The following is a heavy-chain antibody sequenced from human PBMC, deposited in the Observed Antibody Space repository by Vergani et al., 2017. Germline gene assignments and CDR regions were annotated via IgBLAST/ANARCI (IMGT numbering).Heavy chain of an antibody. CDR2: IDHTGRP. Sequence: QVQLQQWGGGLLKPSETLSLTCVVNGGSFTSYHWTWIRQSPGEGLEWVGDIDHTGRPDYNPSLKSRLTMSVDKSRNQFSLPLNSVTATDTAIYFCARGNTETNGHLYYYYYMDVWGQGTVVTVS. J-gene: IGHJ6*03. V-gene: IGHV4-34*01. D-gene: IGHD4-11*01. CDR1: GGSFTSYH. CDR3: ARGNTETNGHLYYYYYMDV.